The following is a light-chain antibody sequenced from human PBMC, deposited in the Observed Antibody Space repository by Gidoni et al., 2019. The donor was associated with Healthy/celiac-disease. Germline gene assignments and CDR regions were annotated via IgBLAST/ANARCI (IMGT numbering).Light chain of an antibody. J-gene: IGKJ4*01. CDR1: QSISSY. CDR3: QQSDSTPHT. V-gene: IGKV1-39*01. Sequence: DIQMTQSPSSLSASVGDRVTITCRASQSISSYLIWYQQKPGKAPKLLIYAASSLQSGVPSRFSGSGSGTDFTLTISSLQPEDFATYYCQQSDSTPHTFGGXTKVEIK. CDR2: AAS.